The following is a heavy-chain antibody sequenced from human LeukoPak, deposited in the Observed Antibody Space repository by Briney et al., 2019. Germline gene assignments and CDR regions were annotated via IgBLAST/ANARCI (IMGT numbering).Heavy chain of an antibody. CDR3: ARDGGMDV. J-gene: IGHJ6*02. Sequence: ASVKVSCKASGYTFTGYYMHWVRQAPGQGLEWMGWINPNSGDTNYAQKFQGRVTMTRDTSVSTAYMEVSRLRSDDTAVYYCARDGGMDVWGQGTTVTVSS. CDR1: GYTFTGYY. V-gene: IGHV1-2*02. CDR2: INPNSGDT.